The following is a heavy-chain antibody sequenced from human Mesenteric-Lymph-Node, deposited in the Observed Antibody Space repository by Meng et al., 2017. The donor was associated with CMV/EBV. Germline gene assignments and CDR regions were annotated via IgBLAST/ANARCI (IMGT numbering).Heavy chain of an antibody. D-gene: IGHD1-1*01. V-gene: IGHV4-59*01. CDR2: IYYSGST. Sequence: SETLSLTCTVSGDSISGYYWSWIRQPPGKGLEWIGYIYYSGSTNYNPSLKSRVTISIDTSKNHFSLKLSSVTAADRAVYYCATATGLDRFDYWGQGTLVTVSS. CDR3: ATATGLDRFDY. J-gene: IGHJ4*02. CDR1: GDSISGYY.